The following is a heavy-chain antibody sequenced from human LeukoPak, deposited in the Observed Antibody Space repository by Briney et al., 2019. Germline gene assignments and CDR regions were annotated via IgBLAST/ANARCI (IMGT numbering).Heavy chain of an antibody. CDR3: ARVDVATIPYYYYMDV. D-gene: IGHD5-12*01. Sequence: KSSETLSLTCTVSGDSISTSNSYWGWIRQPPGKGLEWIGSIYYSGNTYYNASLKSRVTISVDTSKNQFSLKLSSVTAADTAVYYCARVDVATIPYYYYMDVWGKGTTVTISS. CDR1: GDSISTSNSY. V-gene: IGHV4-39*01. CDR2: IYYSGNT. J-gene: IGHJ6*03.